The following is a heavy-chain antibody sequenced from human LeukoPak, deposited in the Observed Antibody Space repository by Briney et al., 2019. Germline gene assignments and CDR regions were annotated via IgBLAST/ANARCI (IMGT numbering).Heavy chain of an antibody. V-gene: IGHV3-21*01. Sequence: GGSLRLSCAASGFTFSSYSMNWVRQAPGKGLEWVSSISSSSSYIYYADSVKGRFTISRDNAKNSLYLQMNSLRAEDTAVYYCARVRSAEQWLVHYDAFDIWGQGTMVTVSS. D-gene: IGHD6-19*01. CDR1: GFTFSSYS. CDR3: ARVRSAEQWLVHYDAFDI. J-gene: IGHJ3*02. CDR2: ISSSSSYI.